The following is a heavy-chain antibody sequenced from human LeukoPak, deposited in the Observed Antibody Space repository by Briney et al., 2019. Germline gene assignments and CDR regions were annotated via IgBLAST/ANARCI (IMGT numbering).Heavy chain of an antibody. J-gene: IGHJ4*02. CDR3: ARLPGQWLVNRVAEIDY. D-gene: IGHD6-19*01. V-gene: IGHV3-48*03. Sequence: GGSLRLSCAASGFTFSSYVMSWVRQAPGKGLEWVSYINHNAETIYYADSVKGRFTISRDNAKNTLYLQMNSLRAEDTAVYYCARLPGQWLVNRVAEIDYWGQGTLVTVSS. CDR2: INHNAETI. CDR1: GFTFSSYV.